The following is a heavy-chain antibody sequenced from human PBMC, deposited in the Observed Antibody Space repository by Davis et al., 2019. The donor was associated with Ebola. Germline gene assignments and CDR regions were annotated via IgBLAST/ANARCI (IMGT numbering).Heavy chain of an antibody. D-gene: IGHD1-7*01. CDR3: ARGRAGTGTELFDY. V-gene: IGHV3-33*01. CDR1: GFTFSSYG. CDR2: IWYDGSNK. Sequence: GESLKISCAASGFTFSSYGMHWVRQAPGKGLEWVAVIWYDGSNKYYADSVKGRFTISRDNSKNTLYLQMNSLRAEDTAVYYWARGRAGTGTELFDYWGQGTLVTVSS. J-gene: IGHJ4*02.